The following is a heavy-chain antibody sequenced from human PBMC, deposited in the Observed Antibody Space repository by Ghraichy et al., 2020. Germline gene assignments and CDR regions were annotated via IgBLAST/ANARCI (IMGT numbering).Heavy chain of an antibody. CDR2: IIPIFGTA. V-gene: IGHV1-69*13. D-gene: IGHD4-23*01. J-gene: IGHJ6*02. CDR3: ARKSGNYVNADYYYYGMDV. CDR1: GGTFSSYA. Sequence: SVKVSCKASGGTFSSYAISWVRQAPGQGLEWMGGIIPIFGTANYAQKFQGRVTITADESTSTAYMELSSLRSEDTAVYYCARKSGNYVNADYYYYGMDVWGQGTTVTVSS.